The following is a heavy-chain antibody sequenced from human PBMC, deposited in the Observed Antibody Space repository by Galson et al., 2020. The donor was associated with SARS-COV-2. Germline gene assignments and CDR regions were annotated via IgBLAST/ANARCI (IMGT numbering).Heavy chain of an antibody. CDR1: ADSISSHY. Sequence: PSDPLSLTCTVSADSISSHYRRWLRPPHGKQLQWIDHHNSSGTTNYIPSLKRRITISVDTSKNQFYLKLSSVPAADTAVYYCARGLRDRGCSSTSCPGHYYYYYMDVWGKGTTVTVSS. V-gene: IGHV4-59*07. D-gene: IGHD2-2*01. J-gene: IGHJ6*03. CDR3: ARGLRDRGCSSTSCPGHYYYYYMDV. CDR2: HNSSGTT.